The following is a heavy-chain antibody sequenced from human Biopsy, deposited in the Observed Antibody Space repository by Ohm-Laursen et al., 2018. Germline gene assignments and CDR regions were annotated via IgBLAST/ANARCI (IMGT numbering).Heavy chain of an antibody. Sequence: GSLRLSCAASEFIFSRFWMYWVRQAPGKGLVWVSRINSYGSSTNYADAVKGRFTISRDNAKNTVFLQMNSLRAEDTAVYYCTRAEAGSGSLLYFDYWGQGTLVTVSS. J-gene: IGHJ4*02. D-gene: IGHD3-10*01. CDR2: INSYGSST. CDR3: TRAEAGSGSLLYFDY. CDR1: EFIFSRFW. V-gene: IGHV3-74*01.